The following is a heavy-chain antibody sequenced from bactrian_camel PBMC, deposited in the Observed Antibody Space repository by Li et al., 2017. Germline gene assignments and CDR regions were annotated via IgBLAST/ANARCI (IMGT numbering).Heavy chain of an antibody. CDR3: AAAFPRARSWCASFQDDFTE. V-gene: IGHV3S40*01. J-gene: IGHJ4*01. Sequence: VQLVESGGGLVQPGGSLRLSCAASGFTFSTYVMSWVRQAPGKGLEWVSAIDDDGGRTYYADSVKGRFTISRDNAKNTVYLQMNSLKPDDSGMYYCAAAFPRARSWCASFQDDFTEWGQGTQVTVS. D-gene: IGHD6*01. CDR2: IDDDGGRT. CDR1: GFTFSTYV.